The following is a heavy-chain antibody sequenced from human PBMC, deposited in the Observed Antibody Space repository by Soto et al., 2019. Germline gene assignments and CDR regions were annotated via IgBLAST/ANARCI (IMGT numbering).Heavy chain of an antibody. CDR1: GGSISSSNW. CDR2: IYHSGST. D-gene: IGHD1-26*01. J-gene: IGHJ5*02. V-gene: IGHV4-4*02. Sequence: QVQLQESGPGLVPPSGTLSLTCGVSGGSISSSNWWSWVRQPPGKGLEWIGEIYHSGSTNYNPSLKSRVLKWAGKSRNQFSLNLSSVTAADTAVYYCARDNRPNSQVGATPWFDPWGQGTLVTGSS. CDR3: ARDNRPNSQVGATPWFDP.